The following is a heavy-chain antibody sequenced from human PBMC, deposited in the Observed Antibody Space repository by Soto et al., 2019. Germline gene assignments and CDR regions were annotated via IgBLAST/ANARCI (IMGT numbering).Heavy chain of an antibody. J-gene: IGHJ4*02. D-gene: IGHD2-15*01. Sequence: QVQLVESGGGVVQPGRSLRLSCVASGFTFSNNGIHWVRQAPGKGLEWVAVISSDGSKKYYADSVKGRFTISRDNSKNTLYLQMKSLRAEDTAVYFCAMDLYGGSSRFDYWGQGTLVTVSS. CDR2: ISSDGSKK. CDR3: AMDLYGGSSRFDY. V-gene: IGHV3-30*03. CDR1: GFTFSNNG.